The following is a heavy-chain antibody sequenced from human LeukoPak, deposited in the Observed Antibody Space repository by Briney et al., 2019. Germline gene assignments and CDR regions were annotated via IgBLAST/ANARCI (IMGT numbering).Heavy chain of an antibody. D-gene: IGHD6-13*01. J-gene: IGHJ3*02. Sequence: GGSLRLSCAASGFTFSSYWMSWVRQAPGKGLEWVANIKQDGSEKYYVDSMKGRFTISRDNAKNSLYLQMNSLRAEDTAVYYCARDRRGSSWYVHDAFDIWGQGTMVTVSS. CDR3: ARDRRGSSWYVHDAFDI. CDR2: IKQDGSEK. CDR1: GFTFSSYW. V-gene: IGHV3-7*04.